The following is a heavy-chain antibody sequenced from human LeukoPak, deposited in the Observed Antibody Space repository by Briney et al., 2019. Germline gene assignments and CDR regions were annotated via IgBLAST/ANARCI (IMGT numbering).Heavy chain of an antibody. V-gene: IGHV1-2*02. J-gene: IGHJ4*02. CDR3: ARGGDGSGSYYNAEGDY. Sequence: ASVKVSCKASEYTFTGYYMNWVRQAPGQGLEWMGWINPDSGGTNFAENFQGRVTMTRDTSISTAYMELSSLRSDDTAVYYCARGGDGSGSYYNAEGDYWGQGTLVTVSS. CDR2: INPDSGGT. D-gene: IGHD3-10*01. CDR1: EYTFTGYY.